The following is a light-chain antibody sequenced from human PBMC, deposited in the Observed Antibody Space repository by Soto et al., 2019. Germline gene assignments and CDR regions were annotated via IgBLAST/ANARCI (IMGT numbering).Light chain of an antibody. CDR3: QHYVERSPIT. V-gene: IGKV3-15*01. CDR2: GAS. CDR1: QSVSSN. Sequence: EIVMTQSPATLSVSPGERATLSCRASQSVSSNLAWYQQKPGQAPRLLIYGASTRATGIPARFSGSGSGTEFTLTISSLQSEDFAVYYCQHYVERSPITFGQGTRLEI. J-gene: IGKJ5*01.